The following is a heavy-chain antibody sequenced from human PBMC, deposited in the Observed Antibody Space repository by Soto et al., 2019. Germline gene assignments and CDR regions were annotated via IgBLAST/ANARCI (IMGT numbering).Heavy chain of an antibody. Sequence: GGSLRLSCAASGFTFSSYGMHWVRQAPGKGLEWVAVIWYDGSNKYYADSVKGRFTISRDNSKNTLYLQMNSLRAEDTAVYYCARMYDSSGYYSSGWFDPWGQGTLVTVSS. J-gene: IGHJ5*02. CDR1: GFTFSSYG. D-gene: IGHD3-22*01. CDR3: ARMYDSSGYYSSGWFDP. CDR2: IWYDGSNK. V-gene: IGHV3-33*01.